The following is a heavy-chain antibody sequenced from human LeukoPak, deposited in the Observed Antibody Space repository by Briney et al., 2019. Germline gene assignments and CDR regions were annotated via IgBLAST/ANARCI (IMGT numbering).Heavy chain of an antibody. CDR2: ISWNSGSI. V-gene: IGHV3-9*01. Sequence: GGSLRLSCAASGFTFDDYAMHWVRQAPGKGLEWVSGISWNSGSIGYADSVKSRFTISRDNAKNSLYLQMNSLRAEDTALYYCAKARPRGYSGYDPFDYWGQGTLVTVSS. D-gene: IGHD5-12*01. J-gene: IGHJ4*02. CDR1: GFTFDDYA. CDR3: AKARPRGYSGYDPFDY.